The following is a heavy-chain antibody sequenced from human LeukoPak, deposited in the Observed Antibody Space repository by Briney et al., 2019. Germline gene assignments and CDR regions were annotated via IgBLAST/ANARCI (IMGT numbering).Heavy chain of an antibody. J-gene: IGHJ4*02. CDR1: GFTFDGYA. CDR3: ARERDFVVVPAAMGL. V-gene: IGHV3-9*01. Sequence: GGSLRLSCAASGFTFDGYAMHWVRQAPGKGLEWVSGISWNSGSIGYADSVKGRFTISRDNAKNSLYLQMNSLRAEDTAVYYCARERDFVVVPAAMGLWGQGTLVTVSS. CDR2: ISWNSGSI. D-gene: IGHD2-2*01.